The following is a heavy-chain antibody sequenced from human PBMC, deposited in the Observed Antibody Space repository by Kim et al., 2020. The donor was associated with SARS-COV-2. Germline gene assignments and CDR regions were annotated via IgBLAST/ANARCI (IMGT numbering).Heavy chain of an antibody. CDR2: IRGDSGST. J-gene: IGHJ5*01. V-gene: IGHV3-23*01. CDR3: AKAGGFCVHTSCYPNWFDT. Sequence: GGSLRLSCAASGFTFSTYAITWVRQAPGKGLEWVSTIRGDSGSTHYADSVKGRFTISRDNARNTLYLQMSSLRGDDTAVYYCAKAGGFCVHTSCYPNWFDTWGHGNLYTVAS. CDR1: GFTFSTYA. D-gene: IGHD2-2*01.